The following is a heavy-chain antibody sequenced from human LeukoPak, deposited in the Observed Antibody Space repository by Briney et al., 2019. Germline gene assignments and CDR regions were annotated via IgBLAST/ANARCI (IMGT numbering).Heavy chain of an antibody. J-gene: IGHJ1*01. Sequence: PGGSLRLSCAASGFTFSSYSMNWVRQAPGKGLEWISYITTSGGAKNYADSVKGRFTISRENAKNSLYLQLNSLRAEDTAVYYCARDEGLPAEYFQHWGQGTLVTVSS. CDR1: GFTFSSYS. CDR3: ARDEGLPAEYFQH. V-gene: IGHV3-48*04. CDR2: ITTSGGAK.